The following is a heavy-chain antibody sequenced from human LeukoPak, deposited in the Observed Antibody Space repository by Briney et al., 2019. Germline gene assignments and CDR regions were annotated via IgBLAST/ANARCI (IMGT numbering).Heavy chain of an antibody. J-gene: IGHJ4*02. D-gene: IGHD3-22*01. Sequence: PSETLSLTCTVSGGSLSSGGYYWSWIRQPPGTGLEGIGYIFHSGSTYYNPSLKSRVTISVDRSKNQFSLKLSSVTAADTAVYYCARTTYYYDSSTYPLFDYWGQGTLVTVSS. CDR2: IFHSGST. V-gene: IGHV4-30-2*01. CDR3: ARTTYYYDSSTYPLFDY. CDR1: GGSLSSGGYY.